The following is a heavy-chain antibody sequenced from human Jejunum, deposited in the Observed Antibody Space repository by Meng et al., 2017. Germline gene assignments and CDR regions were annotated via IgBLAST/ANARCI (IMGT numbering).Heavy chain of an antibody. CDR1: GGSITTDW. D-gene: IGHD5-12*01. CDR2: IWHSGAS. Sequence: LEEAGPGLGKPSGTLSLTCAVSGGSITTDWWNWVRQPPGKGLEWIGEIWHSGASNYNPSLRSRVTISVDKSKNQLSLELASLTAADTAVYYCARGATGTRPFDYWGQGTLVTVSS. V-gene: IGHV4-4*02. CDR3: ARGATGTRPFDY. J-gene: IGHJ4*02.